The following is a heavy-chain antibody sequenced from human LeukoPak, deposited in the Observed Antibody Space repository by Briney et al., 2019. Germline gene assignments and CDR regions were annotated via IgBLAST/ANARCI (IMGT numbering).Heavy chain of an antibody. J-gene: IGHJ4*02. CDR2: ISSSGSTI. Sequence: GGSLRLSCAASGFTFSDYYMSWIRHAPGKGLEWVSYISSSGSTIYYADSVKGRFTISRDNAKNSLYLQMNSLRAEDTAVYYCARGPAGYYDFWSGYYSFDYWGQGTLVTVSS. D-gene: IGHD3-3*01. CDR1: GFTFSDYY. CDR3: ARGPAGYYDFWSGYYSFDY. V-gene: IGHV3-11*04.